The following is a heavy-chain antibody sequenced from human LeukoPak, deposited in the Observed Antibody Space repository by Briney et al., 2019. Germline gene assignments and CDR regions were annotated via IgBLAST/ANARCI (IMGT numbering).Heavy chain of an antibody. CDR1: GFTFSNYA. J-gene: IGHJ4*02. D-gene: IGHD6-6*01. Sequence: GGSLRLSCAASGFTFSNYAMGWVRQAPGKGLEWVSSISGSDDGTYYADSVKGRFTISRDNSKNTLYLQMNSLRAEDTAVYYCAKRGPIYSSSPGNYFDYWGQGTLVTVSS. V-gene: IGHV3-23*01. CDR3: AKRGPIYSSSPGNYFDY. CDR2: ISGSDDGT.